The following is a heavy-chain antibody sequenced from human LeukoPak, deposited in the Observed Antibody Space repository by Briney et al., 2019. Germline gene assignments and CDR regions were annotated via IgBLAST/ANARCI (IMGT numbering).Heavy chain of an antibody. CDR1: GGSISSYY. Sequence: ASETLSLTCTVSGGSISSYYWSWIRQPAGKGLEWIGRIYTSGSTNYNPSLKSRVTMSVDTSKNQFSLKLSSVTAADTAVYYCARSPSTKLHYYYGMDVWGQGTTVTVSS. CDR2: IYTSGST. CDR3: ARSPSTKLHYYYGMDV. V-gene: IGHV4-4*07. D-gene: IGHD5/OR15-5a*01. J-gene: IGHJ6*02.